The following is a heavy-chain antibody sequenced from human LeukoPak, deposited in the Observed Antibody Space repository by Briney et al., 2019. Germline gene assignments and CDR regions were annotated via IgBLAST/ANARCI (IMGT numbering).Heavy chain of an antibody. CDR3: ARVASAGNFFDH. J-gene: IGHJ4*02. CDR1: GVSISSYY. CDR2: IYYSGST. D-gene: IGHD4-23*01. Sequence: SETLSLTCTVSGVSISSYYWSWIRQSPGKRLECIGYIYYSGSTDYNPSLRNRVTISLDTSKNQFSLRLKYVTAADTAVYYCARVASAGNFFDHWGQGSLVTVSS. V-gene: IGHV4-59*01.